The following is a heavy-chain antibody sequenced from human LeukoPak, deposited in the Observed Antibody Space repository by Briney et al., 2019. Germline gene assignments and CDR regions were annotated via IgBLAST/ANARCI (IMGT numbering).Heavy chain of an antibody. V-gene: IGHV3-7*03. CDR2: IRQDGGET. J-gene: IGHJ4*02. CDR3: AKISTYYDSSGPDY. CDR1: GLTFSRDW. Sequence: GGSLRLSCEASGLTFSRDWMGWVRQAPGRGLEWVANIRQDGGETYYGDSVKGRFTISRDNSKNTLYLQMNSLRAEDTVVYYCAKISTYYDSSGPDYWGQGTLVTVSS. D-gene: IGHD3-22*01.